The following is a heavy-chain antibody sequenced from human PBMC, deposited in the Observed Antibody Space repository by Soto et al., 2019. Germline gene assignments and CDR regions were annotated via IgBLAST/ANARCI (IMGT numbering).Heavy chain of an antibody. D-gene: IGHD4-17*01. V-gene: IGHV1-8*02. CDR1: GYTFTSYD. J-gene: IGHJ5*02. CDR3: AGGIKYGDYARWFDP. CDR2: MNPNSGNT. Sequence: QVQLVQSGAEVKKPGASVKVSCKASGYTFTSYDINWVRQAAGQGLEYLGWMNPNSGNTGYVQKFQGRVTLTRNTSRSTAYMELSSLSSEDTAVYYCAGGIKYGDYARWFDPWGQVTLVTVSS.